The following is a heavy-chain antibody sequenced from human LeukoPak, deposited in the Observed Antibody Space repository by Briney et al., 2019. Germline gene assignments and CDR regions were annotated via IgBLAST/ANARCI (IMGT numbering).Heavy chain of an antibody. D-gene: IGHD2-2*02. V-gene: IGHV3-30*02. CDR3: ARDIVVVPAAITYFQH. J-gene: IGHJ1*01. Sequence: PGGSLRLSCAASGFTFSSYGMHWVRQAPGKGLEWVAFIRYDGSNKYYADSVKGRFTISRDNSKNTLYLQMNSLRAEDTAVYYCARDIVVVPAAITYFQHWGQGTLVTVSS. CDR2: IRYDGSNK. CDR1: GFTFSSYG.